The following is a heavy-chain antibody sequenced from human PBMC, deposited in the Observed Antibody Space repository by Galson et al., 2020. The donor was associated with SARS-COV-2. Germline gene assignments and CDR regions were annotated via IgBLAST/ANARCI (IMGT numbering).Heavy chain of an antibody. CDR3: AYRREGWTGGDFDS. D-gene: IGHD3-16*01. CDR2: IFWDDDK. V-gene: IGHV2-5*02. Sequence: SGPTLVKPTQTLTLTCTFSGFSLTTTGVGVGWIRQPPGKALEGLAVIFWDDDKRYSPSLNSRLTISKDTSKNQVVLTMTNMDPLDTATYYCAYRREGWTGGDFDSWGQGTLVTVSA. J-gene: IGHJ4*02. CDR1: GFSLTTTGVG.